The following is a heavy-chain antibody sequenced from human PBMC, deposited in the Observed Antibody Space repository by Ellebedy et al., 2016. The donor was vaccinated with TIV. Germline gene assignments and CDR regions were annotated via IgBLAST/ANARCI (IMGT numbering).Heavy chain of an antibody. CDR2: INPSGGNT. D-gene: IGHD6-13*01. Sequence: ASVKVSCKASGYTFTSYYMHWVRQAPGQGLEWMGIINPSGGNTSYAQKFQGRVTLTRDTSTSTAYMELSSLRSDDTAVYYCANLHSSSWYNGFDPWGQGTLVSVSA. CDR1: GYTFTSYY. CDR3: ANLHSSSWYNGFDP. J-gene: IGHJ5*02. V-gene: IGHV1-46*01.